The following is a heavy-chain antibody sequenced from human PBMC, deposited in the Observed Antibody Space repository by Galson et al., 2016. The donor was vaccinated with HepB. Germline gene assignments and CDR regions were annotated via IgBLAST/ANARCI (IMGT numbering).Heavy chain of an antibody. D-gene: IGHD5-12*01. CDR1: GFALNAYA. Sequence: SLRLSCAASGFALNAYAVNWVRQAPGKGLEWVAYITTSSAYIYHADSVKGRFIISRDNAKNSLYLQMNSLRAEDTAVYYCARGRGSAYDFDYWGQGTLVIVSS. J-gene: IGHJ4*02. CDR3: ARGRGSAYDFDY. V-gene: IGHV3-21*01. CDR2: ITTSSAYI.